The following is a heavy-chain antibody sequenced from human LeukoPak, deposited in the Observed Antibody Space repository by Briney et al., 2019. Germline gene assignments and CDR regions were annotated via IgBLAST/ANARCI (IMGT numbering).Heavy chain of an antibody. D-gene: IGHD4-23*01. Sequence: GSLRLSCAASGFTFNRYAMHWVRQAPGKGLEWVGLISGDGITTYYLDSVKGRFTISRDNSKNSLYLHMNSLRSEDTALYYCAKDHVYGGADDWGQGTLVTVSS. CDR3: AKDHVYGGADD. J-gene: IGHJ4*02. V-gene: IGHV3-43*02. CDR1: GFTFNRYA. CDR2: ISGDGITT.